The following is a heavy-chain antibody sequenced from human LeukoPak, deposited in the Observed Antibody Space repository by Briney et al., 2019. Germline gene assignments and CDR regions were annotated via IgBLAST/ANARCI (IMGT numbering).Heavy chain of an antibody. CDR1: GFTFSSYG. J-gene: IGHJ4*02. CDR3: ARAPIAVAGTRQPIDY. CDR2: ISYDGSNK. V-gene: IGHV3-30*03. D-gene: IGHD6-19*01. Sequence: GGSLRLSCAASGFTFSSYGMHWVRQAPGKGLEWVAVISYDGSNKYYADSVKGRFTISRDNSKNTLYLQMNTLRAEDTAVYYCARAPIAVAGTRQPIDYWGQGTLVTVSS.